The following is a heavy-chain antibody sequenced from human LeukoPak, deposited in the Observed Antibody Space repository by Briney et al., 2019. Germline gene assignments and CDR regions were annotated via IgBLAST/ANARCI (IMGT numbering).Heavy chain of an antibody. CDR3: ARARNYYYYLDV. J-gene: IGHJ6*02. CDR2: IFYRGST. Sequence: PSETLSLTCTVSGDSVSSGSYSWSWIRQPPGKGLEWIGYIFYRGSTSYNPSLKSRLTISADSSKSQFSLRLSSVTAADTAVYYCARARNYYYYLDVWGQGTTVTVSS. CDR1: GDSVSSGSYS. D-gene: IGHD1-14*01. V-gene: IGHV4-61*01.